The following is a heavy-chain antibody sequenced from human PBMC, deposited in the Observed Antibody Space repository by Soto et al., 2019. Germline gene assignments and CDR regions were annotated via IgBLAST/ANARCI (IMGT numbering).Heavy chain of an antibody. V-gene: IGHV3-15*07. CDR1: GFTFSNAW. Sequence: EVQLVESGGGLVKPGGSLRLSCAASGFTFSNAWMNWVRQAPGKGLEWVGRIKSKTDGGTTDYAAPGKGRFTISRDDSKNTLYLQMNSLKTEDPAVYYCTKDRLHYYDSSGYLLWGQGTLVTVSS. D-gene: IGHD3-22*01. CDR3: TKDRLHYYDSSGYLL. J-gene: IGHJ4*02. CDR2: IKSKTDGGTT.